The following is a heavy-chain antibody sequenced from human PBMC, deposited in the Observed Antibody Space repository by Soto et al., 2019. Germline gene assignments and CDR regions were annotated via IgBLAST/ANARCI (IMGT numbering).Heavy chain of an antibody. V-gene: IGHV1-18*01. J-gene: IGHJ4*02. Sequence: ASVKVFCKASGYTFTSYGISWVRQAPGQGLEWMGWISAYNGNTNYAQKLQGRVTMTTDTSTSTAYMELRSLRSDDTAVYYCARPYCTNGVCYDFDYWGQGTLVTVSS. CDR1: GYTFTSYG. CDR3: ARPYCTNGVCYDFDY. CDR2: ISAYNGNT. D-gene: IGHD2-8*01.